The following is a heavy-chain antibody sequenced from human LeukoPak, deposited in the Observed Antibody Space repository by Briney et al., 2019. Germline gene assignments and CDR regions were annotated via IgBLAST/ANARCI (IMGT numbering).Heavy chain of an antibody. J-gene: IGHJ4*02. V-gene: IGHV1-18*01. CDR1: GYTFTSYG. CDR3: ARVGASEYYYDSSGYPTVPIDY. D-gene: IGHD3-22*01. Sequence: AASVKVSCKASGYTFTSYGISWVRQAPGQGLEWMGWISAYNGNTNYAQKLQGRVTMTTDTSTSTAYMELRSLRSDDTAVYYCARVGASEYYYDSSGYPTVPIDYWGQGTLVTVSS. CDR2: ISAYNGNT.